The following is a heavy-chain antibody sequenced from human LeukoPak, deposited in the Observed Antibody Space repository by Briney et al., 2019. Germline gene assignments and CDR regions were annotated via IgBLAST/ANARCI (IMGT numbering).Heavy chain of an antibody. J-gene: IGHJ4*02. CDR3: ARGVSNYRYSSSFNDY. V-gene: IGHV4-34*01. CDR1: GGSFSGYY. Sequence: SETLSLTCAVYGGSFSGYYWSWIRQPPGKGLEWIGEINHSGSTNYNQSLKSRVTISVDTSKNQFSLKLSSVTAADTAVYYCARGVSNYRYSSSFNDYWGQGTLVTVSS. CDR2: INHSGST. D-gene: IGHD6-6*01.